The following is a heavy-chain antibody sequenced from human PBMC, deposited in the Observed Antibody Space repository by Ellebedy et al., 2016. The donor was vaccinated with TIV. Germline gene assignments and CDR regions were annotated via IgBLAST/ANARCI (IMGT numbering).Heavy chain of an antibody. V-gene: IGHV3-7*01. J-gene: IGHJ4*02. CDR3: ARALGGGHCY. Sequence: GESLKISXAASGFTFSAYWMHWVRQAPGKGLEWAANIKQDGSEKYYVDSVKGRFTISRDNAKNSLYLQMNSLRAEDTAVYYCARALGGGHCYWGQGTLVTVSS. CDR1: GFTFSAYW. CDR2: IKQDGSEK. D-gene: IGHD2-21*02.